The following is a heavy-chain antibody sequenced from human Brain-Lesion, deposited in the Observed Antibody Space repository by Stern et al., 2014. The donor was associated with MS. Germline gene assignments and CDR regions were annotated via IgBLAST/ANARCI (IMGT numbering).Heavy chain of an antibody. CDR2: FDPEDGET. V-gene: IGHV1-24*01. CDR1: GYTLTELS. D-gene: IGHD1-26*01. J-gene: IGHJ4*02. CDR3: ATLSPGAGGNYYRHFDY. Sequence: QVQLGQSGAEVKKPGASVKVSCKVSGYTLTELSMHWVRQAPRKGLEWMAGFDPEDGETIYAQKFQGRVTMTEDTSTDTAYMELSSLRSEDTAVYYCATLSPGAGGNYYRHFDYWGQGTLVTVSS.